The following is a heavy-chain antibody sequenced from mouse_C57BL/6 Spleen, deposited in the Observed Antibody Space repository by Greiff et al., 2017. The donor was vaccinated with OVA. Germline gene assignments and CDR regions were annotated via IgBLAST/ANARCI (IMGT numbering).Heavy chain of an antibody. Sequence: QVQLQQPGAELVKPGASVTLSCKASGYTFTSYWMHWVKQRPGQGLEWIGMIHPNSGSTNYNEKFKSKATLTVDKSSSTAYIQLSSLTSEDSAVYYCARFRYYECAWFAYWGQGTLVTVSA. J-gene: IGHJ3*01. V-gene: IGHV1-64*01. D-gene: IGHD2-4*01. CDR3: ARFRYYECAWFAY. CDR1: GYTFTSYW. CDR2: IHPNSGST.